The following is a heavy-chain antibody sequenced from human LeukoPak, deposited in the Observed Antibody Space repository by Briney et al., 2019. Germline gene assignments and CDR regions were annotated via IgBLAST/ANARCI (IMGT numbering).Heavy chain of an antibody. CDR2: VNSDGSST. CDR1: GFTFSSYW. CDR3: ARDRGYDFWSGYYLGY. D-gene: IGHD3-3*01. V-gene: IGHV3-74*01. J-gene: IGHJ4*02. Sequence: GGSLRLSCAASGFTFSSYWMHWVRQAPGKGLVWVSRVNSDGSSTSYADSVKGRFTISRDNAKNTLYLQMNSLRAEDTAVYYCARDRGYDFWSGYYLGYWGQGTLVTVSS.